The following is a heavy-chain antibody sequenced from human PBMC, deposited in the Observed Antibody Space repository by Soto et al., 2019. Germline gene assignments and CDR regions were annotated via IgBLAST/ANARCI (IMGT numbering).Heavy chain of an antibody. CDR2: ISGAGGST. J-gene: IGHJ2*01. D-gene: IGHD6-6*01. Sequence: EVQLLESGGGLVQPGGSLRLSCAASQFTFSYYAMGWVRQAPGKGLEWVSLISGAGGSTNYADSVKGRFAISRDNSENTLDLQMNSLSAEDTAVYYCAKGRPPFDLWGRGTLVIVSS. CDR1: QFTFSYYA. CDR3: AKGRPPFDL. V-gene: IGHV3-23*01.